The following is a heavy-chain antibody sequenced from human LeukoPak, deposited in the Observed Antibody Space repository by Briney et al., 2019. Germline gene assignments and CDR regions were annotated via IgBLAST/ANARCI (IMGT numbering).Heavy chain of an antibody. D-gene: IGHD3-16*01. V-gene: IGHV1-2*05. CDR2: INPNSGGT. Sequence: ASVKVSCKASGYTFTGYYMHWVRQAPGQGLEWMGRINPNSGGTNYAQKFQGRVTMTRDTSISTAYMELSRLRSDDTVVYYCAREKHYDYVWGSYGLYFDYWGQGTLVTVSS. CDR1: GYTFTGYY. CDR3: AREKHYDYVWGSYGLYFDY. J-gene: IGHJ4*02.